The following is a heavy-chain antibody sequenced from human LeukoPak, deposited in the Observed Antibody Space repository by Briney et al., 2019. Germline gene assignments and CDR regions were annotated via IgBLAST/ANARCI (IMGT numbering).Heavy chain of an antibody. Sequence: GRSLRLSCAASGFTFSIAWMSWVRQAPGKGLEWVGRIKSRGDGETRDYAAPVKDRFIISRDDSKNTLYLQMNSLRTEDTAIYYCAAVGEWLSNAFNTWGQGTMVTVSA. J-gene: IGHJ3*02. CDR1: GFTFSIAW. CDR2: IKSRGDGETR. D-gene: IGHD3-3*01. CDR3: AAVGEWLSNAFNT. V-gene: IGHV3-15*05.